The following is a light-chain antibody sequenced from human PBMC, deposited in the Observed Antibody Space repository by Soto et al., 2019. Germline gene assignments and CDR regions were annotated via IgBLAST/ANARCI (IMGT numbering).Light chain of an antibody. CDR3: SSYTSSSTLVV. CDR1: SSDVGGYNY. V-gene: IGLV2-14*01. CDR2: EVS. J-gene: IGLJ2*01. Sequence: QSALTQPASVSGSPGQSITISCTGTSSDVGGYNYVSWYQQHPGKAPKLMIYEVSNRPSGVSNRFSVSKSGNTASLTISGLQAEDEADHYCSSYTSSSTLVVFGGGTKLTVL.